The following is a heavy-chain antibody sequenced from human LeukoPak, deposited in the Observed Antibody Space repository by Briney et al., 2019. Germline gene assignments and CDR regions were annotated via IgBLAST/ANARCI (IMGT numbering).Heavy chain of an antibody. V-gene: IGHV1-46*01. CDR2: INPSGGST. Sequence: ASVKVSCKASGYTFTSYYMHWVRQAPGQGLEWMGIINPSGGSTSYAQKFQGRVTMTRDTSTSTVYMELSSLRSEDTAVYYCARDRGVVPAARSGRRYYYYYYGMDVWGQGTTVTVS. CDR1: GYTFTSYY. CDR3: ARDRGVVPAARSGRRYYYYYYGMDV. J-gene: IGHJ6*02. D-gene: IGHD2-2*01.